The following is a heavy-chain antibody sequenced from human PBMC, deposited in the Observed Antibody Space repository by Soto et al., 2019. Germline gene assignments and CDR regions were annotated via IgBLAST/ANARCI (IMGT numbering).Heavy chain of an antibody. CDR3: ARDGATMVRGVIVRIDS. D-gene: IGHD3-10*01. CDR2: ISVSSSYI. Sequence: EVQLMESGGGLVKPGGSLRLSCAASGFTFSSYSMNWVRQAPGKGLEWVSSISVSSSYIYYADSVKGRFSISRDNARNSLYLQMNSLRAEDTAVYYCARDGATMVRGVIVRIDSWGQGTLVTVSS. CDR1: GFTFSSYS. J-gene: IGHJ4*02. V-gene: IGHV3-21*02.